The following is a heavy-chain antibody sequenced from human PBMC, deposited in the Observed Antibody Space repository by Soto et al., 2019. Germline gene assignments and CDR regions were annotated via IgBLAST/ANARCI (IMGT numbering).Heavy chain of an antibody. D-gene: IGHD3-3*01. J-gene: IGHJ5*02. CDR3: ARDGRYDVWRGYHNWFDP. CDR2: ISAYNGNT. CDR1: GYTFTSYG. Sequence: ASVKVSCKASGYTFTSYGISWVRQAPGQGLEWMGWISAYNGNTNYAQKLQGRVTMTTDTSTSTAYMELRSLRSDDTAVYYCARDGRYDVWRGYHNWFDPWGQGTLVTVSS. V-gene: IGHV1-18*04.